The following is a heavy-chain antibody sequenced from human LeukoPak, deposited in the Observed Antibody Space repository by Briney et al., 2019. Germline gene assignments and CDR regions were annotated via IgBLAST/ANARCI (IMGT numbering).Heavy chain of an antibody. Sequence: GGSLRLSCAASGFTFSSYAMSWVRQAPGKGLEWVSAISGSGGSAYYADSVKGRFTISRDNSKNTLYLQMNSLRAEDTAVYYCVSGSLQSGYNFDYWGQGALVTVSS. CDR3: VSGSLQSGYNFDY. CDR2: ISGSGGSA. J-gene: IGHJ4*02. V-gene: IGHV3-23*01. CDR1: GFTFSSYA. D-gene: IGHD3-3*01.